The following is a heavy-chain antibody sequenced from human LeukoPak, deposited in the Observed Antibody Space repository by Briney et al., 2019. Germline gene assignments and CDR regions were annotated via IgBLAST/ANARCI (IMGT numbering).Heavy chain of an antibody. CDR2: INHSGST. CDR3: ARVKDPGGYYYYYYMDI. D-gene: IGHD3-16*01. CDR1: GGSFSGHY. Sequence: SGTLSLTCAVYGGSFSGHYWTWIRQPPGKGLEWMGEINHSGSTNYNPSLKSRGTISLDTSKNQFSLKVSSVTAADTAVYYCARVKDPGGYYYYYYMDIWGKGNTVTVSS. V-gene: IGHV4-34*01. J-gene: IGHJ6*03.